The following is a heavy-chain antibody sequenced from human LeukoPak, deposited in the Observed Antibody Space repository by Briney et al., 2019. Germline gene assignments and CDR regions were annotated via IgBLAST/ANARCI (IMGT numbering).Heavy chain of an antibody. J-gene: IGHJ4*02. CDR1: GFTFSIYR. V-gene: IGHV3-21*01. CDR2: ISSGSSYI. CDR3: AKDGDYDSSGYYYGVFDY. D-gene: IGHD3-22*01. Sequence: GGSLRLSCAASGFTFSIYRMNWVRQAPGKGLEWVSSISSGSSYIYYADSVKGRFTISRDNAKNSLYLQMNSLRAEDTAVYYCAKDGDYDSSGYYYGVFDYWGQGTLVTVSS.